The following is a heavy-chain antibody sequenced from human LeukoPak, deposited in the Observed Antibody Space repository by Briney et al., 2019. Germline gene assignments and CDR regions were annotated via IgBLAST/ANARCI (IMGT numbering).Heavy chain of an antibody. CDR3: ARSSAWAHFDN. D-gene: IGHD2-15*01. V-gene: IGHV1-8*01. J-gene: IGHJ4*02. CDR1: GYTFTSYD. Sequence: ASVKVSCKASGYTFTSYDIIWVQQATGQGLEWMGWMNPNTGYTGYAHQFQGRITMTRNTAISTAYMDLSSLNSQDTAVYYCARSSAWAHFDNWGQGTLVSVSS. CDR2: MNPNTGYT.